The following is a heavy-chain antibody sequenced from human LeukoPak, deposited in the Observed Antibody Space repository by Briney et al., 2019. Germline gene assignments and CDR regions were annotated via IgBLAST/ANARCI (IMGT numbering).Heavy chain of an antibody. CDR1: GFTLSNAW. Sequence: GGSLRLSCAASGFTLSNAWMTWVRQAPGKGLEWVGRIKSKTDGGTTDYAAPVKGRFTISGDGSKNTLYLQMNSLKTEDTAVYYCTTDLPSRITMVRGVMPYYYYYMDVWGKGTTVTISS. J-gene: IGHJ6*03. CDR2: IKSKTDGGTT. V-gene: IGHV3-15*01. D-gene: IGHD3-10*01. CDR3: TTDLPSRITMVRGVMPYYYYYMDV.